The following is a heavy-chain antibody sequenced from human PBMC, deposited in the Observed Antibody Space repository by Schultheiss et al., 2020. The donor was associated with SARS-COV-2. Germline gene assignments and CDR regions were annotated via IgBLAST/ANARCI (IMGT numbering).Heavy chain of an antibody. Sequence: GGSLRLSCAASGFTFSSYAMNWVRQAPGKGLEWVGRIKSKTDGGTTDYAAPVKGRFTISRDDSKNTLYLQMNSLKTEDTAVYYCTTAIAVAGTSNWGQGTLVTVSS. D-gene: IGHD6-19*01. CDR2: IKSKTDGGTT. CDR3: TTAIAVAGTSN. CDR1: GFTFSSYA. J-gene: IGHJ4*02. V-gene: IGHV3-15*01.